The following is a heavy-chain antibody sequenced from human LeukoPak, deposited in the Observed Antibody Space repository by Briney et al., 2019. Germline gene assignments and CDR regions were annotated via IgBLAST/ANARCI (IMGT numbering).Heavy chain of an antibody. V-gene: IGHV3-23*01. CDR1: GFTFSSYA. CDR2: ISGSGGST. J-gene: IGHJ4*02. D-gene: IGHD3-22*01. Sequence: GGSLRLSCAASGFTFSSYAMSWVRQAPGKGLEWVSAISGSGGSTYYADSVKGRFTISRDNSKNTLYLQMNSLRAEDTAVYYCAKDGYYYDSSGYFSWGYYFDYWGQGTLVTVSS. CDR3: AKDGYYYDSSGYFSWGYYFDY.